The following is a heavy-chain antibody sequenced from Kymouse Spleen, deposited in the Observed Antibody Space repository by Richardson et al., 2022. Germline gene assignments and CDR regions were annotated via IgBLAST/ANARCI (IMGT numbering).Heavy chain of an antibody. CDR1: GFTFSSYG. J-gene: IGHJ6*02. Sequence: QVQLVESGGGVVQPGRSLRLSCAASGFTFSSYGMHWVRQAPGKGLEWVAVISYDGSNKYYADSVKGRFTISRDNSKNTLYLQMNSLRAEDTAVYYCAKDYYGSAYYYGMDVWGQGTTVTVSS. CDR3: AKDYYGSAYYYGMDV. CDR2: ISYDGSNK. D-gene: IGHD3-10*01. V-gene: IGHV3-30*18.